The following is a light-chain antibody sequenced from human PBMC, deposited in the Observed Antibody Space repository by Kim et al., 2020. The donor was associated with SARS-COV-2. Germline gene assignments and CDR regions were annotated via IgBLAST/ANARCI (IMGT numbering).Light chain of an antibody. CDR1: SGQSSYA. J-gene: IGLJ3*02. Sequence: SVKLTCTLSSGQSSYAIAWHQQQPEKGPRYLMKLNSDGSHSKGDGIPDRFSGSSSGAERYLTISSLQSEDEADYYCQTWGTGINWVFGGGTQLTVL. V-gene: IGLV4-69*01. CDR3: QTWGTGINWV. CDR2: LNSDGSH.